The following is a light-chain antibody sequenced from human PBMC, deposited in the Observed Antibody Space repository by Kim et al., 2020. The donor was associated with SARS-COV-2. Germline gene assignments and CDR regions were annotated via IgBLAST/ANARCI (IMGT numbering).Light chain of an antibody. CDR1: QSVSSN. CDR2: GAS. Sequence: EIVMTQSPATLSVSPGERATLSCRVSQSVSSNLAWYQQKPGQAPRLLIYGASTRATGIPARFSGSGSGTEFTLTISSLQSEDFAVYYCQQYNNWPPLTFGGGTKLEI. V-gene: IGKV3-15*01. CDR3: QQYNNWPPLT. J-gene: IGKJ4*01.